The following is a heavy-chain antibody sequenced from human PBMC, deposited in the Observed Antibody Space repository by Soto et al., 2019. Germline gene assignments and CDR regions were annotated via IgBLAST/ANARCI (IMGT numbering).Heavy chain of an antibody. D-gene: IGHD4-17*01. V-gene: IGHV1-69*13. J-gene: IGHJ3*02. CDR3: ARGDYGGNSRAFDI. Sequence: SVKVSCKASGGTFSSYAISWVRQAPGQGLEWMGGIIPIFGTANYAQKFQGRVTITADESTSTAYMELSSLRSEDTAVYYCARGDYGGNSRAFDIWGQGTMVTVSS. CDR2: IIPIFGTA. CDR1: GGTFSSYA.